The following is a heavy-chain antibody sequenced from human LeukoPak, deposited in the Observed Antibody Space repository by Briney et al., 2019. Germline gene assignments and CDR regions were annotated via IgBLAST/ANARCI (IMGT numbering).Heavy chain of an antibody. Sequence: TSETLSLTCTVSGDSIKSSSYYWAWVRQPPGKGLEWFASIYYSGTTYYNPSLKSRVTISLDTSRNQHSLKLSSVTAADTAVYYCARGALVGATTFDYWRQETLVSVLS. CDR3: ARGALVGATTFDY. CDR1: GDSIKSSSYY. J-gene: IGHJ4*02. CDR2: IYYSGTT. D-gene: IGHD1-26*01. V-gene: IGHV4-39*07.